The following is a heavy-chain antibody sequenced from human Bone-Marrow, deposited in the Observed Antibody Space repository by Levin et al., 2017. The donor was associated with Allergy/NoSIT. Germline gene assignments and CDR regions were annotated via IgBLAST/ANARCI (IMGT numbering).Heavy chain of an antibody. Sequence: SVKVSCKASGGTFNNYAFSWVRQAPGQGLEWMGGIIPIFHTSNYAQKFQGRVTVTADHSASTAYMVLSSLRSEDTAVYYCAATPRYCAGGSCFQGEIDYWGQGTLVTVSS. J-gene: IGHJ4*02. CDR1: GGTFNNYA. V-gene: IGHV1-69*13. D-gene: IGHD2-8*02. CDR3: AATPRYCAGGSCFQGEIDY. CDR2: IIPIFHTS.